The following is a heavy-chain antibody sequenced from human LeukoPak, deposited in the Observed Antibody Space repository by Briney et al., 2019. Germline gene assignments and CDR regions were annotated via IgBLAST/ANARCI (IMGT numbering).Heavy chain of an antibody. V-gene: IGHV3-30-3*01. CDR2: ISYDGTNK. D-gene: IGHD6-6*01. Sequence: PGGSLRLSCAASGFTFSNYAMHWVRQTPGKGLEWVAVISYDGTNKYYADSVKGRLTISRDNSKNTLSLQMNSLRTEDTAVYYCARGHLSSLFDIWGQGTMATVSS. CDR1: GFTFSNYA. J-gene: IGHJ3*02. CDR3: ARGHLSSLFDI.